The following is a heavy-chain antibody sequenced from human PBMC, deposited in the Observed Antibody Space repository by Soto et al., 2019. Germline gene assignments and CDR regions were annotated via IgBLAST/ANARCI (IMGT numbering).Heavy chain of an antibody. CDR3: ARAKTTMIVPVNY. CDR1: GDSVNSGTYY. V-gene: IGHV4-61*01. J-gene: IGHJ4*02. D-gene: IGHD3-22*01. CDR2: IYNSGTT. Sequence: PSETLSLTCTVSGDSVNSGTYYWSWIRQPPGKGLEWIGYIYNSGTTKYNPSLKSRVTISVDTSKNQFSLNLSSVTAADTAVYYCARAKTTMIVPVNYWGQGTLVTVSS.